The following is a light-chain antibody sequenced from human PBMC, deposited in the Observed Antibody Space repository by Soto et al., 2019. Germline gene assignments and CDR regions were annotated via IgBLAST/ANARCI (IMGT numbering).Light chain of an antibody. CDR2: RNN. Sequence: QSVLTQPPSASGTPGQRVTISCSGSCSNIGINYVYWYQQLPGTAPKLLIYRNNQRPSGVPDRFSGSKSGTSASLAISGLRSEDEADYYCAAWDDSLSAYVVFGGGTKLTVL. CDR3: AAWDDSLSAYVV. J-gene: IGLJ2*01. V-gene: IGLV1-47*01. CDR1: CSNIGINY.